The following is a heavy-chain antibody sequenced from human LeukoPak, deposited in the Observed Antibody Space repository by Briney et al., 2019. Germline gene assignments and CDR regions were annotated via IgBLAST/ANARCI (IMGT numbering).Heavy chain of an antibody. V-gene: IGHV3-30*02. CDR1: GFTFSTYG. D-gene: IGHD3-9*01. CDR3: ATKVDGGANFDY. J-gene: IGHJ4*02. Sequence: GGSLRLSCAAAGFTFSTYGMHWVRQAPGKGLEWVALIPDDGSNKYYVDSVKGRFTISRDNFKNTLSLQMNSLRAEDTAIYYCATKVDGGANFDYWGQGTLVTVSS. CDR2: IPDDGSNK.